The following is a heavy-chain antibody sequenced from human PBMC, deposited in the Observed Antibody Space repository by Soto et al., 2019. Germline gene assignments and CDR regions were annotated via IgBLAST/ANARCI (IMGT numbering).Heavy chain of an antibody. D-gene: IGHD2-8*01. CDR1: GGSVSSGPYH. V-gene: IGHV4-61*01. J-gene: IGHJ4*02. CDR2: ISYSGTA. Sequence: QVQLQESGPGLVKTSETLSLTCTVSGGSVSSGPYHWNWVRQPPGKGLEWIGHISYSGTANYNPSLRGRVTIEKDTSMNQFSLRLTSVTAADTAVYYCMRSHGAYWGQGALVTVSP. CDR3: MRSHGAY.